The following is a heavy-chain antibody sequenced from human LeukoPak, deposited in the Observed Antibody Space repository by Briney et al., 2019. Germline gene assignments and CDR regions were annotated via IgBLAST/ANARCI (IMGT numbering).Heavy chain of an antibody. V-gene: IGHV3-23*01. CDR1: GFSFSSYA. CDR2: ISGSGHST. D-gene: IGHD2-15*01. Sequence: GGSLRLSCAASGFSFSSYAMSWVRQAPGKRPEWVSSISGSGHSTYYIDSVKGRFTISRDNSKRMLYLQMNGLRAEDTAVYYCTRGSEVGGYYYFYYLDVWGKGTTVAVSS. J-gene: IGHJ6*03. CDR3: TRGSEVGGYYYFYYLDV.